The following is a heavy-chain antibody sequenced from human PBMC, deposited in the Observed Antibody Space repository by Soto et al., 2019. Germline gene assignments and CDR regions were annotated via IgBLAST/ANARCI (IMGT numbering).Heavy chain of an antibody. V-gene: IGHV1-69*13. CDR1: GGGNLRDYR. CDR2: IIPKLGSA. CDR3: AGGGDGYISGAVY. J-gene: IGHJ4*02. Sequence: GASVKVSCKASGGGNLRDYRTTWVRRAPGQGLEWMGGIIPKLGSANYAQNFQGRVTITADESTNTVYMELRSLRSDDTAVYYCAGGGDGYISGAVYWGQGTPVTVSS. D-gene: IGHD2-21*01.